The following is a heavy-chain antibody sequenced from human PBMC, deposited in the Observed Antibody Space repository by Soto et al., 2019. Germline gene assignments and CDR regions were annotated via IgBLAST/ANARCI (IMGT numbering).Heavy chain of an antibody. CDR1: GASLSGYD. V-gene: IGHV4-34*02. CDR3: ARDPNANAFDI. J-gene: IGHJ3*02. CDR2: ISQSGIT. Sequence: VQLQQWGAGLLKPSETLSLTCAVYGASLSGYDWSWVRQPPGQGLQWIGEISQSGITNYDPTLKSRVTFSMDTSKNQFSLRLRSLTAADTATYYCARDPNANAFDIWGRGTMVTVSS.